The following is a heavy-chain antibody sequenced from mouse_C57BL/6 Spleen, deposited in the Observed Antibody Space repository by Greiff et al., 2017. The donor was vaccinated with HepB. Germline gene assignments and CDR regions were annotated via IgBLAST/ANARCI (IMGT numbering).Heavy chain of an antibody. CDR3: ARGGYYPPQYYFDY. Sequence: VQRVESGAELVRPGASVKLSCKASGYTFTDYYINWVKQRPGQGLEWIARIYPGSGNTYYNEKFKGKATLTAEKSSSTAYMQLSSLTSEDSAVYFCARGGYYPPQYYFDYWGQGTTLTVSS. CDR1: GYTFTDYY. V-gene: IGHV1-76*01. J-gene: IGHJ2*01. CDR2: IYPGSGNT. D-gene: IGHD2-3*01.